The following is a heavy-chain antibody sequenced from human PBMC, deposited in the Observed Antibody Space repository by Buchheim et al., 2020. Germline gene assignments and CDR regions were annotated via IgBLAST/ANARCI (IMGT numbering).Heavy chain of an antibody. D-gene: IGHD3-22*01. CDR1: GFTFSDYY. CDR2: ISSSGSTI. V-gene: IGHV3-11*01. CDR3: ARDVVGYYYDSSGYYLRGFDYYYYYMDV. Sequence: QVQLVESGGGLVKPGGSLRLSCAASGFTFSDYYMSWIRQAPGKGLEWVSYISSSGSTIYYADSVKGRFTISRDNAKNSLYLQMNSLRAEDTAVYYCARDVVGYYYDSSGYYLRGFDYYYYYMDVWGKGTT. J-gene: IGHJ6*03.